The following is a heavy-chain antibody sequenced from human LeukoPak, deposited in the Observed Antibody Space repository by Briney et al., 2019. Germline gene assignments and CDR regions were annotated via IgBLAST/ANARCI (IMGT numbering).Heavy chain of an antibody. CDR1: GYTFTSYY. CDR3: ARDRWIFFDILTGYYTFDY. V-gene: IGHV1-46*01. CDR2: INPSGGST. D-gene: IGHD3-9*01. J-gene: IGHJ4*02. Sequence: ASVKVSCKASGYTFTSYYMHWVRQAPGQGLEWMGIINPSGGSTSYAQKFQGRVTMTRDTSTSTAYMELSSLRSEDTAVYYCARDRWIFFDILTGYYTFDYWGQGTLVTVSS.